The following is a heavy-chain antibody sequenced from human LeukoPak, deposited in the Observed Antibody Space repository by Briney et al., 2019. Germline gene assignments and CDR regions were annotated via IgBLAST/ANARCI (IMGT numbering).Heavy chain of an antibody. CDR3: ARPRQYSYGLRTFFDY. V-gene: IGHV1-18*01. CDR1: GYTFTSYG. D-gene: IGHD5-18*01. J-gene: IGHJ4*02. CDR2: ISTYNGNT. Sequence: GASVKVSCKASGYTFTSYGIRWVRQAPGPGLEWMGWISTYNGNTNYAQKLQGRVTMTTDTSTSTAYMELRSLRSDDTAVYYCARPRQYSYGLRTFFDYWGQGTLVTVSS.